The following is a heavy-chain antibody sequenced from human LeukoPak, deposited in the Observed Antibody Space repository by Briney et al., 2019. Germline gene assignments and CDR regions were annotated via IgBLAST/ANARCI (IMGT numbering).Heavy chain of an antibody. CDR3: ARDSIVRGNIGNDMDV. Sequence: GGSLRLSCAAPGITVSSTYMSWIRQAPGKGLEWVSYISSSGSTIYYADSVKGRFTISRDNAKNSLYLQMNSLRAEDTAVYYCARDSIVRGNIGNDMDVRGKGTTVTVSS. D-gene: IGHD2-8*01. V-gene: IGHV3-11*01. J-gene: IGHJ6*03. CDR1: GITVSSTY. CDR2: ISSSGSTI.